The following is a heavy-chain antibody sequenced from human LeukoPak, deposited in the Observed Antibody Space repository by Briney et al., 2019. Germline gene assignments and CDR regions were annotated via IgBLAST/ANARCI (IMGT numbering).Heavy chain of an antibody. V-gene: IGHV4-34*01. CDR2: INHSGST. Sequence: SETLSLTCAVYGGSFSGYYWSWIRQPPGKGLEWIGEINHSGSTNYNPSLKSRVTISVDTSKNQFSLKLSSVTAADTAVYYCARLSAPARHYYDSSGYPPGWDYWGQGTLVTVSS. CDR3: ARLSAPARHYYDSSGYPPGWDY. J-gene: IGHJ4*02. D-gene: IGHD3-22*01. CDR1: GGSFSGYY.